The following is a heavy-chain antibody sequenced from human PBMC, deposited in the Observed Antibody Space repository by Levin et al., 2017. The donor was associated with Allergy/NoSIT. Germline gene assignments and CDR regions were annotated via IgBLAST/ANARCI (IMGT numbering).Heavy chain of an antibody. CDR2: INPNSGGT. V-gene: IGHV1-2*02. D-gene: IGHD3-16*01. CDR3: ARDDGANGGGPDY. J-gene: IGHJ4*02. Sequence: GASVKVSCKASGYTFTGYYMHWVRQAPGQGLEWMGWINPNSGGTNYAQKFQGRVTMTRDTSISTAYMELSRLRSDDTAVYYCARDDGANGGGPDYWGQGTLVTVSS. CDR1: GYTFTGYY.